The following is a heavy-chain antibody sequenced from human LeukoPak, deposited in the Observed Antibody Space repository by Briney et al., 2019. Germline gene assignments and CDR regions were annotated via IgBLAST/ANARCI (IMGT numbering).Heavy chain of an antibody. CDR2: ISGDGGST. D-gene: IGHD3-9*01. CDR1: GFTFDDYA. CDR3: PKDYDILTVYYYYYYYGMDV. J-gene: IGHJ6*02. Sequence: PGGSLRLSCAASGFTFDDYAMHWVRQAPGKGLEWVSLISGDGGSTYYADSVKGQFTISRDNSRNSLYLQMNSLRTEDTSLYYCPKDYDILTVYYYYYYYGMDVWGQGTTVTVSS. V-gene: IGHV3-43*02.